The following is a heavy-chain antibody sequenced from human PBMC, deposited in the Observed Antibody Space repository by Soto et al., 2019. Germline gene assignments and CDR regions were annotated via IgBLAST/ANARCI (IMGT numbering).Heavy chain of an antibody. D-gene: IGHD3-3*01. J-gene: IGHJ6*02. Sequence: SVKVSCKTSGGTFSSNGISWVRQAPGQGLEWMGGTIPIFGTANYAQKFQDRVTITADKSTSTAYMELNSLRSEDTAVYYCARGVLTIFVVADVKHNYYYGMDVWGQGTTVTVSS. CDR2: TIPIFGTA. CDR1: GGTFSSNG. V-gene: IGHV1-69*06. CDR3: ARGVLTIFVVADVKHNYYYGMDV.